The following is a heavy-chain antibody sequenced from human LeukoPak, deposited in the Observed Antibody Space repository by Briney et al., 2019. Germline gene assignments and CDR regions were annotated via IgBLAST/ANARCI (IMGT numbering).Heavy chain of an antibody. D-gene: IGHD6-13*01. CDR1: GYTFTSYY. CDR2: INPSGGST. J-gene: IGHJ5*02. CDR3: ARFDSSSWSSRVFDP. Sequence: GASVKVSCKASGYTFTSYYMHWVRQAPGQGLEWMGIINPSGGSTSYAQKFQGRVTITRNTSISTAYMELSSLRPEDTAVYSCARFDSSSWSSRVFDPWGQGTLVTVSS. V-gene: IGHV1-46*01.